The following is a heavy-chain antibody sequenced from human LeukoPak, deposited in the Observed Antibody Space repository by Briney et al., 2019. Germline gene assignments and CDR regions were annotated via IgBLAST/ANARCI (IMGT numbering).Heavy chain of an antibody. Sequence: SQTLSLACTVSGGSISSGDYYWSWIRQPPGKGLEWIGYIYYSGSTYYNPSLKSRVTISVDTSKNQFSLKLSSVTAADTAVYYCARSSFSYFDYWGQGTLVTVTS. CDR3: ARSSFSYFDY. V-gene: IGHV4-30-4*01. CDR1: GGSISSGDYY. CDR2: IYYSGST. J-gene: IGHJ4*02.